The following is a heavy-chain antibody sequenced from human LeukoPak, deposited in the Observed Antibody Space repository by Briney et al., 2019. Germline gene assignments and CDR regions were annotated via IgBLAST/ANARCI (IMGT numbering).Heavy chain of an antibody. J-gene: IGHJ4*02. Sequence: GGSLRLSCAASGFTFSSYAMSWVRQAPGKGLEWVSAISGSGGSTCYADSVKGRFTISRDNSKNTLYLQMNSLRAEDTAVYYCAKDWGHYYASGQGSYFDYWGQGTLVTVSS. CDR2: ISGSGGST. V-gene: IGHV3-23*01. CDR3: AKDWGHYYASGQGSYFDY. CDR1: GFTFSSYA. D-gene: IGHD3-10*01.